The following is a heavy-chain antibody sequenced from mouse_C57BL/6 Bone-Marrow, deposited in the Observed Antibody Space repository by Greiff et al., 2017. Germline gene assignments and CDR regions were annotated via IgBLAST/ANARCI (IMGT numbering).Heavy chain of an antibody. CDR1: GFTFSDYY. V-gene: IGHV5-16*01. CDR2: INYDGSST. J-gene: IGHJ1*03. CDR3: ARGGDGYFDV. Sequence: EVKLMESEGGLVQPGSSMKLSCTASGFTFSDYYMAWVRQVPEKGLEWVANINYDGSSTYYLDSLKSRFIISRDNAKNILYRQMSSLKSEDTATYYCARGGDGYFDVWGTGTTVTVSS. D-gene: IGHD3-3*01.